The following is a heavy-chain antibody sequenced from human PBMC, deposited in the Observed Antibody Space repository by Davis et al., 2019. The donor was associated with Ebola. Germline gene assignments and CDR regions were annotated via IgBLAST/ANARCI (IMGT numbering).Heavy chain of an antibody. CDR2: IIPILGIA. CDR3: ARGKWFDP. Sequence: SVQVPCKASGGTFSSYTITWVRQAPGQGLEWMGRIIPILGIANYAQKFQGRVTLTADKATNPAYMELSGLRFDDTAVYYCARGKWFDPWGQGTLVSVTS. J-gene: IGHJ5*02. V-gene: IGHV1-69*02. CDR1: GGTFSSYT.